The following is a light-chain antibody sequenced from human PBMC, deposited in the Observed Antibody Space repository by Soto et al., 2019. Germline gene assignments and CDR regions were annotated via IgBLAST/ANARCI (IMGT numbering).Light chain of an antibody. CDR3: QSYDSSLSNLVV. V-gene: IGLV1-40*01. J-gene: IGLJ2*01. Sequence: QSVLKQPPSVSGAPVQRVTISCTGSSSNTGADYDVHWYQHLPGSAPKLLIYYNNIRPSGVPDRFSGSKSGTSASLAITGLQAEDEGDYYCQSYDSSLSNLVVFGGGTKLPVL. CDR2: YNN. CDR1: SSNTGADYD.